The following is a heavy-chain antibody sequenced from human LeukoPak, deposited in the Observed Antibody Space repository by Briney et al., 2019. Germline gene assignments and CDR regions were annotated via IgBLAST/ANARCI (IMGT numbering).Heavy chain of an antibody. CDR1: GGSFSGYY. CDR2: INHSGST. D-gene: IGHD2-2*01. Sequence: PSETLSLTCAVYGGSFSGYYWSWIRQPPGKGLEWIGEINHSGSTNYNPSLKSRVTISVDTSKNQFSLKLSSVTAADTAVYYCARALYCSSTSCYGGNWFDPWGQGTLVTVSS. CDR3: ARALYCSSTSCYGGNWFDP. J-gene: IGHJ5*02. V-gene: IGHV4-34*01.